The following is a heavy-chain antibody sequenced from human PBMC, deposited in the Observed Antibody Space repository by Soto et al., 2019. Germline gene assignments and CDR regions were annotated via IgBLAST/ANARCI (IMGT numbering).Heavy chain of an antibody. CDR3: AKDRIAAGAPYYFHY. Sequence: PGGSLRLSCAASGFTFDDYGMSWVRQAPGKGLEWVSGISCNGGSTGYADSVEGRFTISRDNSKNTLYLQMSSLRAEDTAIYYCAKDRIAAGAPYYFHYWGQGTLVTVSS. V-gene: IGHV3-20*04. D-gene: IGHD6-13*01. CDR2: ISCNGGST. CDR1: GFTFDDYG. J-gene: IGHJ4*02.